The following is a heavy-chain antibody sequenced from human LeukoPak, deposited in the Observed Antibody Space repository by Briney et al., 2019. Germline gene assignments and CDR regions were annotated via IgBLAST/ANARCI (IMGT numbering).Heavy chain of an antibody. CDR1: GGSFSDFY. CDR2: INHSGST. J-gene: IGHJ6*03. V-gene: IGHV4-34*01. D-gene: IGHD1-26*01. Sequence: SETLSLTCAVYGGSFSDFYWSWIRQPPGKGLEWIGEINHSGSTNYNPSLKSRVTISVDTSKNQFSLKLSSVTAADSAVYFCARNGVVGTTTIIYYYYMDVWGRGTTVTVSS. CDR3: ARNGVVGTTTIIYYYYMDV.